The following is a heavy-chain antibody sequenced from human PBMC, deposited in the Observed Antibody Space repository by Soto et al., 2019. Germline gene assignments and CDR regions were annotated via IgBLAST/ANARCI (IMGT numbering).Heavy chain of an antibody. Sequence: GGSLRLSWAPAGITFSSYEMNWVRHAPGKGLEWVSYISGSGNAMFYADSVKGRFTISRDNAKNSLSLQMDRLRAEDTAIYYCVRDIPYVGATKYFDVWGRVTLVTVSS. J-gene: IGHJ4*02. CDR1: GITFSSYE. CDR3: VRDIPYVGATKYFDV. V-gene: IGHV3-48*03. CDR2: ISGSGNAM. D-gene: IGHD1-26*01.